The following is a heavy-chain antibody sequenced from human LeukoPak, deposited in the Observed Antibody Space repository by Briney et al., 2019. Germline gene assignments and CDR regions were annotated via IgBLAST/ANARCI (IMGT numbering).Heavy chain of an antibody. D-gene: IGHD5-24*01. J-gene: IGHJ4*02. CDR2: INHSGST. V-gene: IGHV4-34*01. Sequence: SQTLSLTCAVYGGSFSGYYCSWIRQPPGKGLEWIGEINHSGSTNYNPSLKSRVTISVDTSKNQFSLKLSSETAADTAVYYCARGRGRWLQLTRYFDYWGQGTLVTVSS. CDR3: ARGRGRWLQLTRYFDY. CDR1: GGSFSGYY.